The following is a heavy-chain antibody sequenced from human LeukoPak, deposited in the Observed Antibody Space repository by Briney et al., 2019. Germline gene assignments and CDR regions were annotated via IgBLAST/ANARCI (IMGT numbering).Heavy chain of an antibody. V-gene: IGHV3-7*01. Sequence: GGSLRLSCAASGFTFSSYWMSWVCQAPGKGLEWVANIKQDGSEKYYVDSVKGRFTISRDNAKNSLYLQMNSLRAEDTAVYYCAKDRRFVSYCSSTSCYVTHFDYWGQGTLVTVSS. D-gene: IGHD2-2*01. CDR1: GFTFSSYW. CDR2: IKQDGSEK. CDR3: AKDRRFVSYCSSTSCYVTHFDY. J-gene: IGHJ4*02.